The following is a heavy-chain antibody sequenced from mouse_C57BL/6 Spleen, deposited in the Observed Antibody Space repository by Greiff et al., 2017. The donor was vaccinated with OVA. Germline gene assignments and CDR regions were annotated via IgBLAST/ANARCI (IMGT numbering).Heavy chain of an antibody. D-gene: IGHD4-1*01. CDR3: TELGLYWYFDV. V-gene: IGHV1-15*01. CDR2: IDPETGGT. CDR1: GYTFTDYE. Sequence: VQLQQSGAELVRPGASVTLSCKASGYTFTDYEMHWVKQTPVHGLEWIGAIDPETGGTAYNQKFKGKAILTADKSSSTAYMELRSLTSEYSAVDYCTELGLYWYFDVWGKGTTLTVSS. J-gene: IGHJ1*03.